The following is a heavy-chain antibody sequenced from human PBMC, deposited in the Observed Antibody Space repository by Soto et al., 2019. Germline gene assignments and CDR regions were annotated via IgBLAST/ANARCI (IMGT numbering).Heavy chain of an antibody. CDR3: VKGDLDTAVVNSPDAFDF. J-gene: IGHJ3*01. CDR1: GFIFSHFG. V-gene: IGHV3-30*18. Sequence: LRLSCEPSGFIFSHFGMHWFRQAPGKRLEWAAVISYDGNNKYYAQSVKGRFTMSRDNSKNTLFLNMDSLRPEDTAVYHCVKGDLDTAVVNSPDAFDFWGPGTMVTVSS. CDR2: ISYDGNNK. D-gene: IGHD5-18*01.